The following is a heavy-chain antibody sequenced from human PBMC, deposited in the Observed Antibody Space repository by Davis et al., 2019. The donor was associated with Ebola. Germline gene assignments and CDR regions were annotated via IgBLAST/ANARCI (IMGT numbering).Heavy chain of an antibody. J-gene: IGHJ4*02. D-gene: IGHD2-2*01. CDR2: MNQVGSEK. Sequence: PAGSLSLSCAASGFTFSNFWMSWVRQAPGKGLEWVANMNQVGSEKHYVDSVKGRFTISRDNSKNTLYLQMNSLRAEDTAVYYCAREGKYRDESRTFDYWGQGTLVTVSS. CDR1: GFTFSNFW. CDR3: AREGKYRDESRTFDY. V-gene: IGHV3-7*01.